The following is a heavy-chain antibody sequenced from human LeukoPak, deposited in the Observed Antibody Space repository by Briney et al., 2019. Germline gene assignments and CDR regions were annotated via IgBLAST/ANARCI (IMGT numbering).Heavy chain of an antibody. CDR1: GGSISSSNW. D-gene: IGHD3-22*01. Sequence: KPSGTLSLTCAVSGGSISSSNWWSWVCQPPGKGLEWIGSIYYSGSTYYNPSLKSRVTISVGTSKNQFSLKLSSVTAADTAVYYCARVVPPSYYYDSGQDWFDPWGQGTLVTVSS. J-gene: IGHJ5*02. CDR3: ARVVPPSYYYDSGQDWFDP. CDR2: IYYSGST. V-gene: IGHV4-4*02.